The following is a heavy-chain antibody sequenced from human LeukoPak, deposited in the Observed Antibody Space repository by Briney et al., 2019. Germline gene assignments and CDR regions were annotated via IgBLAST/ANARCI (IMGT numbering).Heavy chain of an antibody. CDR2: VFARGTT. D-gene: IGHD1-7*01. CDR1: GGSMNNYY. V-gene: IGHV4-4*07. J-gene: IGHJ5*02. Sequence: SETLSLTCSVSGGSMNNYYWSWIRQSPKKGLEWIGFVFARGTTNFNPSFRSRVTMSIDTSTNKFSLTLSSMTAADTAGYFCARSWASKRELLGQFDPWGRGSRVTLPS. CDR3: ARSWASKRELLGQFDP.